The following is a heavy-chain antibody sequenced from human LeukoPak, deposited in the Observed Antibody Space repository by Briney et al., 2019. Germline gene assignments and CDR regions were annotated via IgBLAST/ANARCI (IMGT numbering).Heavy chain of an antibody. Sequence: SETLSLTCTVFGGSVNGYYWSWIRQPPGKGLEWMAYIHSSGSTNYNPSLKSRLTASVDTSKNQFSLKLSSVTAADTAVYYCARHEEAFVVVAASSFDYWGQGTLVTVSS. J-gene: IGHJ4*02. D-gene: IGHD2-15*01. CDR1: GGSVNGYY. CDR3: ARHEEAFVVVAASSFDY. V-gene: IGHV4-59*08. CDR2: IHSSGST.